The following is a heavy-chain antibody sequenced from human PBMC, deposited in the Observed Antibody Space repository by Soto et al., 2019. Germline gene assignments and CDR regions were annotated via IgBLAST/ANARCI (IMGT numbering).Heavy chain of an antibody. CDR1: GYTFTNYY. CDR2: INPSGGST. D-gene: IGHD6-25*01. Sequence: QVQLVQSGAEVKKPGASVKVSCKASGYTFTNYYIHWVRQAPRQGLEWMGIINPSGGSTSYAQKSQGRVTMSSDTSTSTVYMGLSSLRSEDTAVYYCARGDGRGSSGFYYYYGMDVWGHGTTVTVSS. V-gene: IGHV1-46*01. CDR3: ARGDGRGSSGFYYYYGMDV. J-gene: IGHJ6*02.